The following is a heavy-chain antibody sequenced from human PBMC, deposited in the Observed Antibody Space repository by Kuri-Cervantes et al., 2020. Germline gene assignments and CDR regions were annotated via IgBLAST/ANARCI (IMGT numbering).Heavy chain of an antibody. D-gene: IGHD3-22*01. J-gene: IGHJ2*01. CDR3: AREASNYYDSSGRDFDL. CDR1: GGSVSSGSYY. CDR2: IYYSGST. V-gene: IGHV4-61*01. Sequence: ESLKIPCTVSGGSVSSGSYYWSWIRQPPGKGLEWIGYIYYSGSTNYNPSLKSRVTISVDTSKNQFSLKLSSVTAADTAVYYCAREASNYYDSSGRDFDLWGRGTLVTVSS.